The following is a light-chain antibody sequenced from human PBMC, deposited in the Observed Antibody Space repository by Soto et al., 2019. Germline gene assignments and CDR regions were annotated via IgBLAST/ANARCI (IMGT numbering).Light chain of an antibody. V-gene: IGLV2-14*03. J-gene: IGLJ2*01. CDR3: TSWSTSTTMI. CDR1: RSDIGAYNF. CDR2: DVN. Sequence: QSALTQPPSVSGSPGQSITISCTGTRSDIGAYNFVSWYQQHPGKAPKLILYDVNIRPSGVSYRFSGSKSGNTASLTISGLQAEDEADYYCTSWSTSTTMIFGGGTKLTVL.